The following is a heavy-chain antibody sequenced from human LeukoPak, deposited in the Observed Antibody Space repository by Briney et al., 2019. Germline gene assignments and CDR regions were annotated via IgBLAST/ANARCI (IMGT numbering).Heavy chain of an antibody. J-gene: IGHJ4*02. CDR1: GGSISSYY. D-gene: IGHD3-22*01. V-gene: IGHV4-59*01. Sequence: SETLSLTCTVSGGSISSYYWSWIRQPPGKGLEWIGYIYHSGSTNYNPSLKSRVTISVDTSKNQFSLKLSSVTAADTAVYYCARDKSSGVFDYWGQGTLVTVSS. CDR2: IYHSGST. CDR3: ARDKSSGVFDY.